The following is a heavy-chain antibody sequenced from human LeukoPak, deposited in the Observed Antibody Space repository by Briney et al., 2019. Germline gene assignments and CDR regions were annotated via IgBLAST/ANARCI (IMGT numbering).Heavy chain of an antibody. Sequence: PSETLSLTCTVSGASISSYYWSWIRQPPGKGREWIGLISSSGNTNYNPSLKSRVTISGDTSKNQFSLKVPSVTAADTAVYYCARGGLTAKDAFDIWGQGATVTVSS. V-gene: IGHV4-59*01. D-gene: IGHD2-21*02. J-gene: IGHJ3*02. CDR3: ARGGLTAKDAFDI. CDR2: ISSSGNT. CDR1: GASISSYY.